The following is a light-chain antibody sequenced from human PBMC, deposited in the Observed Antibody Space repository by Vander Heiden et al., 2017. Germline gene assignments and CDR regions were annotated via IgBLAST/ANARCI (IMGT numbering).Light chain of an antibody. V-gene: IGKV1-16*02. Sequence: DTQMTQSPSPLSASVGDRVTTTCRASQDISNSLAWFQQEPGKAPKSLIYAASNLQSGVPSKFSGSGSGTDFTLTINSLQPEDFATYYCQQYKTYPFTFGPGTKVEI. CDR1: QDISNS. CDR3: QQYKTYPFT. CDR2: AAS. J-gene: IGKJ3*01.